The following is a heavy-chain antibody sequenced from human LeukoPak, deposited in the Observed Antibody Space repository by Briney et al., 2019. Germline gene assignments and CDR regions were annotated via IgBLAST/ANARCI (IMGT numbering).Heavy chain of an antibody. V-gene: IGHV1-46*01. Sequence: GAPVKVSCKASGYTFTSYYMHWVRQAPGQGLEWMGIINPSGGSTSYAQKFQARVTMTRDTSTSTVYMELSSLRSEDTAVYYCARYGWENDFWSRGAFDIWGQGTMVTVSS. CDR1: GYTFTSYY. CDR3: ARYGWENDFWSRGAFDI. CDR2: INPSGGST. D-gene: IGHD3-3*01. J-gene: IGHJ3*02.